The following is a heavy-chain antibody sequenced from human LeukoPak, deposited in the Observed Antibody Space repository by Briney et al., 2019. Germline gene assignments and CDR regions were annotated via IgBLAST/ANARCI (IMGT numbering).Heavy chain of an antibody. J-gene: IGHJ4*02. Sequence: SETLSLTCTVSGGSISSYYWSWNRQPPGKGLEWIGYIYTGGGTNYNPSLESRVTISRDMSKNQFSLNLSSVTAADTAVYYCARHRGTAPLDYWGQGTLVTVSS. D-gene: IGHD5-18*01. V-gene: IGHV4-4*09. CDR3: ARHRGTAPLDY. CDR2: IYTGGGT. CDR1: GGSISSYY.